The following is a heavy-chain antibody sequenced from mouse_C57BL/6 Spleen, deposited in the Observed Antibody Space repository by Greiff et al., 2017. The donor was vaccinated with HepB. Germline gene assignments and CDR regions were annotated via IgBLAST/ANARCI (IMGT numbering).Heavy chain of an antibody. V-gene: IGHV5-17*01. Sequence: EVMLVESGGGLVKPGGSLKLSCAASGFTFSDYGMHWVRQAPEKGLEWVAYISSGSSTIYYADTVKGRFTISRDNAKNTLFLKMTSLRSEDTAMYYCAKTLVATGYYAMDYWGQGTSVTVSS. J-gene: IGHJ4*01. CDR1: GFTFSDYG. CDR2: ISSGSSTI. CDR3: AKTLVATGYYAMDY. D-gene: IGHD1-1*01.